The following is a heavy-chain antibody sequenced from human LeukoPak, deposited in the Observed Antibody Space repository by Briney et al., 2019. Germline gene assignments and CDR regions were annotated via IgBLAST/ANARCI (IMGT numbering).Heavy chain of an antibody. J-gene: IGHJ3*02. CDR2: IWYDGSNK. CDR1: GFTFSSYG. V-gene: IGHV3-33*01. D-gene: IGHD4-11*01. CDR3: ARDTRRFSRFLQCAFDI. Sequence: GGSLRLSCAASGFTFSSYGMHWVRQAPGKGLEWVAVIWYDGSNKYYADSVKGRFTISRDNSKNTLYLQMNSLRAEDTAVYYCARDTRRFSRFLQCAFDIWGQGTMVTVSS.